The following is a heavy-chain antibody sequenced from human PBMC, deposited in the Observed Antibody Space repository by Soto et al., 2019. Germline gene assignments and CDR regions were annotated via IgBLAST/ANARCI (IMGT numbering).Heavy chain of an antibody. Sequence: GASVKVSCKASGGTFSTYVISWVRQAPGQGLEWTGAIIPIFGTTNHARNFQGRVTFTADKSTNTAYMELSSLTSEDTAFYYCARGPAIGSWFDPWGQGTLVTVSS. CDR3: ARGPAIGSWFDP. J-gene: IGHJ5*02. CDR2: IIPIFGTT. CDR1: GGTFSTYV. V-gene: IGHV1-69*06. D-gene: IGHD2-2*01.